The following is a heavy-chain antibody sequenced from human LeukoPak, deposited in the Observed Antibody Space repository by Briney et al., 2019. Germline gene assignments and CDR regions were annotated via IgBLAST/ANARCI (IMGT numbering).Heavy chain of an antibody. D-gene: IGHD4-17*01. CDR2: ISSGTTYM. J-gene: IGHJ6*02. CDR3: ARASDYGDYFSGMDV. V-gene: IGHV3-21*01. Sequence: GGSLRLSCATSGFTFSSYSMNWIRQAPGKGLEWVSSISSGTTYMYYADSLKGRFTISRDNAKSSLYLQMNSLRAEDTAVYYCARASDYGDYFSGMDVWGQGTTVTVSS. CDR1: GFTFSSYS.